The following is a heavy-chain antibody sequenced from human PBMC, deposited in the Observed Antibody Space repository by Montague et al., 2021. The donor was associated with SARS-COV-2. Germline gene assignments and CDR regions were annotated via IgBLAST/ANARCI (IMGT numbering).Heavy chain of an antibody. CDR1: GASISSYS. Sequence: SETLSLTCTVSGASISSYSWSWIRQPPGKGLEWIGYMYNSEKINYNPFLQSRVTISVDTSKGQLSLKLNSVTAADTAVYFCARAIVSGLCSGGSCYKGYYYYMDVWGKGTTVTVSS. CDR3: ARAIVSGLCSGGSCYKGYYYYMDV. V-gene: IGHV4-59*13. J-gene: IGHJ6*03. CDR2: MYNSEKI. D-gene: IGHD2-15*01.